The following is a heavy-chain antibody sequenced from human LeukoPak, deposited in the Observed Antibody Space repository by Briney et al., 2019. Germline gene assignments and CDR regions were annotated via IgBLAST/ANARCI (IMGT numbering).Heavy chain of an antibody. Sequence: SEPLTLTCTLSGGSIRIGDYYWRWIPQPPGKGLEWIGYIYYCGSICYNPSLKSRVTISVDTSKNQFSLKLSSVTAADTAVYYCARVDCSGGSCYYPSWFDPWGQGTLVTVSS. D-gene: IGHD2-15*01. J-gene: IGHJ5*02. CDR2: IYYCGSI. V-gene: IGHV4-30-4*01. CDR1: GGSIRIGDYY. CDR3: ARVDCSGGSCYYPSWFDP.